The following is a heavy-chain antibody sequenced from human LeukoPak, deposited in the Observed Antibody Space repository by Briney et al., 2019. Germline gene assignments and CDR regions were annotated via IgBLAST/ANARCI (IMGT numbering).Heavy chain of an antibody. CDR2: ISYDGSNK. CDR1: GFTFSSYA. J-gene: IGHJ4*02. D-gene: IGHD3-22*01. V-gene: IGHV3-30-3*01. CDR3: ARDTPNDSSGYFDY. Sequence: GRSLRLSCAPSGFTFSSYAMHWVRQAPGNGLEWVAVISYDGSNKYYADSVKGRFTISRDNSKNTLYLQMNSLRAEDTAVCYCARDTPNDSSGYFDYWGQGTLVTVSS.